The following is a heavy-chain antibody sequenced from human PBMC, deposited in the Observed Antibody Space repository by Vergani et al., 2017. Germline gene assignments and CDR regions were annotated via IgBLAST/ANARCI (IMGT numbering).Heavy chain of an antibody. Sequence: QVHLVESGGGVVQPGRSLRLSCVVSGFTSSYYGMHWVRQAPGKGLEWVAVISYDGTQKYYADSVKGRFTISRDNSKSTLYLQMNSLRTEDTAVYYCAKAERRHIVVVPAASPGAFDIWGQGTMVTVSS. J-gene: IGHJ3*02. V-gene: IGHV3-30*18. CDR3: AKAERRHIVVVPAASPGAFDI. CDR1: GFTSSYYG. CDR2: ISYDGTQK. D-gene: IGHD2-2*01.